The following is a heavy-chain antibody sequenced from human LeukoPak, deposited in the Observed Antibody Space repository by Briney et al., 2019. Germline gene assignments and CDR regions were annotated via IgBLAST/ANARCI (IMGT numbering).Heavy chain of an antibody. CDR3: ARLAGYWFDS. J-gene: IGHJ5*01. V-gene: IGHV4-39*01. CDR1: GGSISSRSSY. Sequence: NPSETLSLTCTVSGGSISSRSSYWGSIRQPPGKGLEWIASIYYSGSTYHNPSLKSRVTMSVDTSKNEFSLKMSSVTAADTAVYYCARLAGYWFDSWGQGTLVTVSS. CDR2: IYYSGST.